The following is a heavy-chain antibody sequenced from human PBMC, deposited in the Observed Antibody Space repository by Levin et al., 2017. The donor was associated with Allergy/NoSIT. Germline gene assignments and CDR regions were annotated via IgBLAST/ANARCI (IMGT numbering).Heavy chain of an antibody. CDR2: IWYDGSNR. Sequence: GGSLRLSCAASGFTFSTYGMHWVRQAPGKGLEWVALIWYDGSNRYYGDSVKGRFTISRDNSKNTLYLQMNSLGAEDSAVYYCARGRGYNYGPTDYWGQGTLVTVSA. CDR3: ARGRGYNYGPTDY. D-gene: IGHD5-18*01. J-gene: IGHJ4*02. V-gene: IGHV3-33*01. CDR1: GFTFSTYG.